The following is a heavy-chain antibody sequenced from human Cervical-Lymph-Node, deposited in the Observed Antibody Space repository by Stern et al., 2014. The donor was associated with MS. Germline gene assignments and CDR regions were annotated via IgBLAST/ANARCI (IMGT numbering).Heavy chain of an antibody. J-gene: IGHJ4*02. CDR1: GGSISSVGYY. V-gene: IGHV4-31*03. D-gene: IGHD3-22*01. Sequence: QVQLQESGPGLVKPSQTLSLTCTVSGGSISSVGYYWSWIRQHPGKGLEWIGYIYHSGGTYYKSSLKSRVTISVDTSKNQFSLKLSSVTAADTAVYYCARNGDYDSGGWVYWGQGTLVTVSS. CDR3: ARNGDYDSGGWVY. CDR2: IYHSGGT.